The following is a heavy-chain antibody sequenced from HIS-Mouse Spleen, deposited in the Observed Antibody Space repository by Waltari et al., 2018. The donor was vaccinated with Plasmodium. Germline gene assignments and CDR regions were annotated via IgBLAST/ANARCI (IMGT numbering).Heavy chain of an antibody. CDR3: ARDLAAAGHVDY. CDR2: INPNSGGT. Sequence: QVQLVQSGAEVKKPGASVKVSCKASGYTFTGYYMHCVRQAPGPELEWMGWINPNSGGTNDAQKWQGMVTMTRGTSISTAYMELSRLRSDDTAVYYCARDLAAAGHVDYWGQGTLVTVSS. J-gene: IGHJ4*02. D-gene: IGHD6-13*01. V-gene: IGHV1-2*02. CDR1: GYTFTGYY.